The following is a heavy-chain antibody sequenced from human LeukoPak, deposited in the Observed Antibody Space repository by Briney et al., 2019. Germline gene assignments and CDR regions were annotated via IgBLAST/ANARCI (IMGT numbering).Heavy chain of an antibody. Sequence: ASVKVSCKASVYTFTDYFLHWVRRAPGQGFEWMGWINPNSGITYYTQTFQGRVTMTRDTSISTAYMELSSLRSDDTAVYYCARAQSLTAPAGTFANSWGQGTLVTVSS. CDR2: INPNSGIT. J-gene: IGHJ4*02. CDR1: VYTFTDYF. V-gene: IGHV1-2*02. D-gene: IGHD6-13*01. CDR3: ARAQSLTAPAGTFANS.